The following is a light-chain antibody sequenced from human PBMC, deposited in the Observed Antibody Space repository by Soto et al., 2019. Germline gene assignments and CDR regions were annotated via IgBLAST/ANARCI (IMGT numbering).Light chain of an antibody. J-gene: IGKJ1*01. CDR2: WAS. V-gene: IGKV4-1*01. CDR3: QQRSDWPPT. CDR1: QSLLYSSNNKNY. Sequence: DIVMTQSPDSLAVSLGERATINCKSSQSLLYSSNNKNYLAWYQQRPGQPPRLLIHWASTRESGVPDRFSGSGSGTDFTLTISSLQAEDVAVYYCQQRSDWPPTFGQGTKVDIK.